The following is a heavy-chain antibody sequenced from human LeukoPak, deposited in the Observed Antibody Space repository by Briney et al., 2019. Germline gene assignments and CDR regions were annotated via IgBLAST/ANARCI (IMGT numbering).Heavy chain of an antibody. CDR1: GGSFSGYY. J-gene: IGHJ5*02. CDR2: INHSGST. CDR3: ARVAWYYYDSSGYSNWFDP. Sequence: SETLSLTCAVYGGSFSGYYWSWIRQPPGKGLEWIGEINHSGSTNYNPSLKSRVTISVDTSKNQFSLKLSSVTAADTAVYYCARVAWYYYDSSGYSNWFDPWGQGTLVTVSS. V-gene: IGHV4-34*01. D-gene: IGHD3-22*01.